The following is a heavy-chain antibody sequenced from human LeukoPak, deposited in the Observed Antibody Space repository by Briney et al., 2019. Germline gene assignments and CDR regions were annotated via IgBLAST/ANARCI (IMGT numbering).Heavy chain of an antibody. V-gene: IGHV4-59*01. CDR1: VGYISSYF. CDR3: ARDGDDYGDYVFDY. Sequence: PSETLSLTCTVSVGYISSYFWSSIRQPPGKGLEWIGYIYYSGSTNYNPSLKSRVTISVDTSKNQFSLKLSSVTAADTAVYYCARDGDDYGDYVFDYWGQEILVTVSS. CDR2: IYYSGST. D-gene: IGHD4-17*01. J-gene: IGHJ4*02.